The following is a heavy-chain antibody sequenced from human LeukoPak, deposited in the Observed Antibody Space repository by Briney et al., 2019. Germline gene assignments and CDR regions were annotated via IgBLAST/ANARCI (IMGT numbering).Heavy chain of an antibody. CDR2: ISPDGRDT. CDR3: ARDLVPYGMDV. CDR1: GFAFSTYW. D-gene: IGHD3-10*01. J-gene: IGHJ6*02. Sequence: GGSLRLSCAASGFAFSTYWMHWVRQAPGKGPVWVSRISPDGRDTIYADSVKGRFTMSRDNDKNTLYLQLSSLRAEDTAVYYCARDLVPYGMDVWGQGTTVTVSS. V-gene: IGHV3-74*01.